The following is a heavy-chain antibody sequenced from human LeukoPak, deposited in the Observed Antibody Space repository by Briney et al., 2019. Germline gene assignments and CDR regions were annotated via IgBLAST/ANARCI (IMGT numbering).Heavy chain of an antibody. CDR2: INHSGST. Sequence: SETLSLTCAVYGGSFSGYYWSWIRQPPGKGLEWIGEINHSGSTNYNPSLKSRVTISVDKSKNQFSLKLSSVTAADTAVYYCARVKRGYSYGFHPGWFDPWGQGTLVTVSS. J-gene: IGHJ5*02. CDR1: GGSFSGYY. V-gene: IGHV4-34*01. D-gene: IGHD5-18*01. CDR3: ARVKRGYSYGFHPGWFDP.